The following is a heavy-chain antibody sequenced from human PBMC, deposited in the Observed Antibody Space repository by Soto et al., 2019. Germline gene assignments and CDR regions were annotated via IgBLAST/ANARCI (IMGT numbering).Heavy chain of an antibody. CDR2: IIPLFGTA. D-gene: IGHD1-1*01. CDR3: AINEGTDRYTFAY. V-gene: IGHV1-69*01. CDR1: GGTFSTYD. J-gene: IGHJ4*02. Sequence: QVQLVQSGAEVKKPGSSVKVSCKASGGTFSTYDICWVRQAPGQGLEWMGGIIPLFGTANYAQKLQGRATINADESTRTAYMELRRLRSEDTAVYYCAINEGTDRYTFAYWGKGTLVTVSS.